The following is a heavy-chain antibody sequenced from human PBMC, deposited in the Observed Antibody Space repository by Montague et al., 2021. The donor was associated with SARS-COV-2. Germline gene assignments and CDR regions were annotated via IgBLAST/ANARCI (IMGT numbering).Heavy chain of an antibody. CDR2: ADTSGIT. CDR3: ANEVAIGWLAYFDN. Sequence: TLSLTCTVSGGSISSGTYYWSWVRQPAGKGLEWIGRADTSGITTYNPSLGSPITISIDTSAYQFSLNLRSVTAADTAVDFCANEVAIGWLAYFDNWGQGTLVAVSS. CDR1: GGSISSGTYY. V-gene: IGHV4-61*02. D-gene: IGHD3-22*01. J-gene: IGHJ4*02.